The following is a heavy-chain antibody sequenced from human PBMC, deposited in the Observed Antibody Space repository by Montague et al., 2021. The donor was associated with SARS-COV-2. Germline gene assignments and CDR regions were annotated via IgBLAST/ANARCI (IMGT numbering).Heavy chain of an antibody. CDR1: GGSTSNYY. V-gene: IGHV4-59*01. Sequence: SETLSLTCSVSGGSTSNYYWTWIRQSPGKGLQWIGYIFYTGSTKFNPSLKSRVSMSLVTSKNHFSLRLSAVTAADTARYYCARAQNICFIANCVNYFDLWGLGALVTVSS. CDR3: ARAQNICFIANCVNYFDL. D-gene: IGHD2-15*01. J-gene: IGHJ4*02. CDR2: IFYTGST.